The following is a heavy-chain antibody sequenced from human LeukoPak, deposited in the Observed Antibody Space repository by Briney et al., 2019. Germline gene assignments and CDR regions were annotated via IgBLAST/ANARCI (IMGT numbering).Heavy chain of an antibody. CDR3: ARGHVGLSRRRNAFDI. J-gene: IGHJ3*02. D-gene: IGHD1-26*01. Sequence: GGSLRLSCAASGFTFSSYGMSWVRQAPGKGLEWVSYISSSGSTIYYADSVKGRFTISRDNAKNSLYLQMNSLRAEDTALYYCARGHVGLSRRRNAFDIWGQGTMVTVSS. V-gene: IGHV3-48*04. CDR1: GFTFSSYG. CDR2: ISSSGSTI.